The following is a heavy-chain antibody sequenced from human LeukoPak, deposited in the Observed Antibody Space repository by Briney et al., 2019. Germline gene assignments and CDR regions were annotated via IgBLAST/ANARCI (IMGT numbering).Heavy chain of an antibody. V-gene: IGHV1-2*04. Sequence: GASVKVSCKASGYTLPGYYMHWVRQAPAQGREWMGWINPKSGGTNYAQKFQGWVTMTRDTSISTAYMELSRLRSDDTAVSYCARGYDILTGYSFDIWGQGTMVTVSS. D-gene: IGHD3-9*01. CDR2: INPKSGGT. J-gene: IGHJ3*02. CDR1: GYTLPGYY. CDR3: ARGYDILTGYSFDI.